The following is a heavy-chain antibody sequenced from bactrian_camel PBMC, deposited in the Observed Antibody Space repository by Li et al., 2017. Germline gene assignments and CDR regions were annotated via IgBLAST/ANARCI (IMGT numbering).Heavy chain of an antibody. J-gene: IGHJ6*01. V-gene: IGHV3-2*01. CDR1: GFTFSTYG. D-gene: IGHD2*01. CDR3: AASKYSCSYWDVRARDFEY. Sequence: HVQLVESGGGLVQPGGSLIISCAASGFTFSTYGMSWVRQAPGKGLEWVSHIYSDGSSSYYSSSVKGRFTISRDNAQNTVYLQMNSLKAEDTALYYCAASKYSCSYWDVRARDFEYWGQGTQVTVS. CDR2: IYSDGSSS.